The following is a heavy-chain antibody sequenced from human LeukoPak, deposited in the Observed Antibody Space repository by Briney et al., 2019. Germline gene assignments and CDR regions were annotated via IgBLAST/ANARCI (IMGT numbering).Heavy chain of an antibody. Sequence: GGSLRLSCAASGFTFSSYAMSWVRQAPGKGLEWVSAISGSGGSTYYADSVKGRFTISRDNSKNTLYLQMNSLRAEDTAVYYCAKDWDSSGWYTLDYWGQGTLVTVSS. CDR3: AKDWDSSGWYTLDY. V-gene: IGHV3-23*01. CDR1: GFTFSSYA. J-gene: IGHJ4*02. D-gene: IGHD6-19*01. CDR2: ISGSGGST.